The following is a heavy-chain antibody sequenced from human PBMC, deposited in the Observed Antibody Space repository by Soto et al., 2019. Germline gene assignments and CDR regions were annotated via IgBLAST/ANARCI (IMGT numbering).Heavy chain of an antibody. CDR2: INHSGST. CDR3: ARGWLRGNYYDSSGYYFDY. V-gene: IGHV4-34*01. J-gene: IGHJ4*02. CDR1: CGSFSGYY. Sequence: PSETLSLTCAVYCGSFSGYYWSWIRQPPGKGLEWIGEINHSGSTNYNPSLKSRVTISVDTPKNQFSLKLSSVTAADTAVYYCARGWLRGNYYDSSGYYFDYWGQGTLVTVSS. D-gene: IGHD3-22*01.